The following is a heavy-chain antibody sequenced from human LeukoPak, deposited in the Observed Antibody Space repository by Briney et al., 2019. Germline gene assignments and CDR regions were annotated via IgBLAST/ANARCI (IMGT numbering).Heavy chain of an antibody. D-gene: IGHD4-17*01. J-gene: IGHJ4*02. Sequence: SVKVSCKASGGTFSSYAIRWVRQAPGQGLEWMGGIIPIFGTANYTQKFQGRVTITTDESTSTAYMELSSLRSEDTAVYYCARGLRYDYFDYRGQGTLVTVSS. CDR2: IIPIFGTA. V-gene: IGHV1-69*05. CDR3: ARGLRYDYFDY. CDR1: GGTFSSYA.